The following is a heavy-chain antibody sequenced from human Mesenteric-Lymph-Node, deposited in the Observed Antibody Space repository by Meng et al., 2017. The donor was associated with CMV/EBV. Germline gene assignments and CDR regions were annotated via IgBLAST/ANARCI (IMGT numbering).Heavy chain of an antibody. CDR1: GFTFSSYA. CDR3: AKDRPGILGLDP. CDR2: MGNDDGRTK. D-gene: IGHD3-10*01. V-gene: IGHV3-30*02. Sequence: GESLKISCAASGFTFSSYAMHWVRQAPGKGLEWVAYMGNDDGRTKYYPDSMRGRFTISRDNSKNTVYLQMNSLRTEDTAVYYCAKDRPGILGLDPWGQGTLVTVSS. J-gene: IGHJ5*02.